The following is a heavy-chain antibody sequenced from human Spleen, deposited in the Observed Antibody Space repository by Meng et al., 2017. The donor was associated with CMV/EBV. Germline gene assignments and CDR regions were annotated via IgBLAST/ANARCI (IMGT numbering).Heavy chain of an antibody. CDR3: ARAIDKLGYCTSASCYYFDS. CDR1: GFTFSSYG. J-gene: IGHJ4*02. CDR2: ISGGGGSS. Sequence: GGSLRLSCAASGFTFSSYGMHWVRQAPGKGLEWVSTISGGGGSSYYADSVKGRFTISRDNSKSTLYLQMNSLRAEDTATYYCARAIDKLGYCTSASCYYFDSWGQGTLVTVSS. D-gene: IGHD2-2*01. V-gene: IGHV3-23*01.